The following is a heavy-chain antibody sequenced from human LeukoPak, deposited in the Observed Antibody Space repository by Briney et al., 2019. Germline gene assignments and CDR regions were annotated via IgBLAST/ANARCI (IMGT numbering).Heavy chain of an antibody. J-gene: IGHJ4*02. CDR2: INGAGGST. D-gene: IGHD1-26*01. Sequence: GGSLRLSCAASGFTFSGYAMSWVRQAPGKGLEWVSTINGAGGSTFYADSVKGRFTISRDNSKNTLYLQMNSLRAEDTAVYYCAKTSIVGATTFRDYWGQGTLVTVSS. V-gene: IGHV3-23*01. CDR3: AKTSIVGATTFRDY. CDR1: GFTFSGYA.